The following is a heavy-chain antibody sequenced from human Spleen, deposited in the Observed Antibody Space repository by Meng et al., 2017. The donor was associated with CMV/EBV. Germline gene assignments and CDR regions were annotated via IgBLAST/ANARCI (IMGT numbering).Heavy chain of an antibody. CDR1: GFTFSSYG. Sequence: GGSLRLSCVASGFTFSSYGLHWVRQAPGKGLQWVAFVNYDGTKKHYSDSVKGRLTISRDNSKNTLDLQMDSLRTEDTALYYCATDSSAFRPLYFDFWGQGTLVTVSS. J-gene: IGHJ4*02. V-gene: IGHV3-30*02. D-gene: IGHD3-22*01. CDR2: VNYDGTKK. CDR3: ATDSSAFRPLYFDF.